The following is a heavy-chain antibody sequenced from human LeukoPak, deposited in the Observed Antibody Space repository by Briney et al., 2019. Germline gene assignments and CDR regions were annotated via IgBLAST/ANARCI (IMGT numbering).Heavy chain of an antibody. J-gene: IGHJ5*02. CDR3: ARASLTGNWFDP. Sequence: GGSLRLSCAASGFTFSSYAMHWVRQAPGKGLEWVAVISYDGSNKYYADSVKGRFTISRDNSKNTLYLQMNSLRAEDTAVYYCARASLTGNWFDPWGQGTLVTVSS. CDR1: GFTFSSYA. CDR2: ISYDGSNK. V-gene: IGHV3-30-3*01.